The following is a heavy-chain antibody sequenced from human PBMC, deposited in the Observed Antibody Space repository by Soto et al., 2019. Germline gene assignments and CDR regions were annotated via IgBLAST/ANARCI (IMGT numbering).Heavy chain of an antibody. D-gene: IGHD6-13*01. CDR1: GFTFSSFW. J-gene: IGHJ4*02. V-gene: IGHV3-7*03. CDR3: AKDQGSSWYEIDY. CDR2: IKQDGSHK. Sequence: GGSLRLSCVASGFTFSSFWMSWARQAPGKGLEWVANIKQDGSHKYYVPSVKGRFTISRDNAKNTLYLQMNSLRAEDTAVYYCAKDQGSSWYEIDYWGQGTLVTVSS.